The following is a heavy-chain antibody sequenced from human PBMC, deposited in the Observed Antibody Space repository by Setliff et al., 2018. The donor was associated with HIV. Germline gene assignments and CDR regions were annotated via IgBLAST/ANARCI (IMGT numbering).Heavy chain of an antibody. D-gene: IGHD2-15*01. Sequence: SVKVSCKASGGTFSSYATSWVRQAPGQGLEWMGGIIPIFGTANYAQKFQGRVTSTTDESTSTAYMELSSLRSEDTAVYYCAREGDCSGGSCYYYYGMDVWGQGTTVTVSS. CDR1: GGTFSSYA. CDR2: IIPIFGTA. J-gene: IGHJ6*02. CDR3: AREGDCSGGSCYYYYGMDV. V-gene: IGHV1-69*05.